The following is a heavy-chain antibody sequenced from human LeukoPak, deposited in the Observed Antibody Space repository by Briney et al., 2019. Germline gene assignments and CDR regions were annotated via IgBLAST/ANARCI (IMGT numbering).Heavy chain of an antibody. CDR1: GFSVSRNY. V-gene: IGHV3-66*01. D-gene: IGHD1-1*01. CDR3: ARKTDHQTGGDY. J-gene: IGHJ4*02. Sequence: GGSLRLSCAASGFSVSRNYMTWVRQAPGEGLEWVSLIYSGGSTSYADSVEGRFTISRDNSKNTLYLQMNSLRAEDTAVYYCARKTDHQTGGDYWGQGTLVTVSS. CDR2: IYSGGST.